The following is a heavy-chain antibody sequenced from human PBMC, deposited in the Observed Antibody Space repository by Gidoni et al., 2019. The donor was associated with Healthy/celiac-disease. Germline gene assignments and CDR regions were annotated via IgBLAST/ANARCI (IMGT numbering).Heavy chain of an antibody. D-gene: IGHD3-3*01. Sequence: EVQLVQSGAEVKKPGATVKISCKVSGYTFTDYYMHWVQQAPGKGLEWMGLVDPEDGETRYAEKFQDRVTITADTSTDTAYMELSSLRSEDTAVYYCATDRATIFGVVTAYYFDYWGQGTLVTVSS. V-gene: IGHV1-69-2*01. CDR3: ATDRATIFGVVTAYYFDY. J-gene: IGHJ4*02. CDR2: VDPEDGET. CDR1: GYTFTDYY.